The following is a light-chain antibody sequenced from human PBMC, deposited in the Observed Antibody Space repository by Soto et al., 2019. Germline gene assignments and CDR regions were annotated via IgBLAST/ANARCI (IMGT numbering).Light chain of an antibody. V-gene: IGKV1-5*01. CDR3: QQYNSYQWT. Sequence: DIQMTQYPSTLSASVGDRVTITCRASQSISSWLAWYQQKPGKAPNLLIYDASNLESGVPSRFSGSGSGTEFTLTISSLQPDDFATYYCQQYNSYQWTFGQGTKVDIK. J-gene: IGKJ1*01. CDR2: DAS. CDR1: QSISSW.